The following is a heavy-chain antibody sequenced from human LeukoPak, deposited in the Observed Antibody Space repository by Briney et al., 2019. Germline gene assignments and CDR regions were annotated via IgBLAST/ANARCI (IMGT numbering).Heavy chain of an antibody. J-gene: IGHJ4*02. Sequence: GGSLRLSCAASGFTFSSYWMSWVRQAPGKGLEWVPNIKQDGSEKYYVDSVKGRFIISRDNAKNSLYLQMNSLRVEDTAVYYCARGGLRLLEWLSPFDYWGQGTLVTVSS. CDR3: ARGGLRLLEWLSPFDY. V-gene: IGHV3-7*01. CDR2: IKQDGSEK. CDR1: GFTFSSYW. D-gene: IGHD3-3*01.